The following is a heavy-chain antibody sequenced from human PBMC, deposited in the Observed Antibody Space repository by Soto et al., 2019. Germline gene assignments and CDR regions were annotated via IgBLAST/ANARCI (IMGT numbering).Heavy chain of an antibody. D-gene: IGHD3-3*01. Sequence: PSETLSLTCTVSGGSISSGDYYWSWIRQPPGKGLEWIGRLNNYGNTHYNPSLKSRVTVSVDTSKNQFSLKLSSVTAADTAVYYCARGRRVFGVVITVRQLVPLDYWGQGTLVTVSS. V-gene: IGHV4-61*08. CDR3: ARGRRVFGVVITVRQLVPLDY. CDR2: LNNYGNT. CDR1: GGSISSGDYY. J-gene: IGHJ4*02.